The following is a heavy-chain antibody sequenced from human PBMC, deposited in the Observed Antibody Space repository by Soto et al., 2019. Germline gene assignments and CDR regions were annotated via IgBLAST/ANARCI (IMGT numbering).Heavy chain of an antibody. CDR1: GFMFSAYW. CDR3: VRDFDV. Sequence: EVQLVESGGGLVQPGGSLRLSCTASGFMFSAYWMSWVRQAPGKGLEWVANIKQDGSEKYYVDSLEGRFTISRVNAANSLSLQMDSLRPEDTAVYYCVRDFDVWGRGTLVTVSS. V-gene: IGHV3-7*01. CDR2: IKQDGSEK. J-gene: IGHJ2*01.